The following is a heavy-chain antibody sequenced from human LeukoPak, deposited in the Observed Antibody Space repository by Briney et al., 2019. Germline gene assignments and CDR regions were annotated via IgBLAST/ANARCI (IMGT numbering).Heavy chain of an antibody. CDR3: APSTYSGSPPFDY. CDR2: ITSSSSYI. J-gene: IGHJ4*02. Sequence: GGSLRLSCAASGFTFNAYTMNWVRQAPGKGLEWASSITSSSSYIYYADSVKGRFTISRDNAKNSLYLQMNSLRAEDTAVYYCAPSTYSGSPPFDYWGQGTLVTVSS. V-gene: IGHV3-21*01. CDR1: GFTFNAYT. D-gene: IGHD1-26*01.